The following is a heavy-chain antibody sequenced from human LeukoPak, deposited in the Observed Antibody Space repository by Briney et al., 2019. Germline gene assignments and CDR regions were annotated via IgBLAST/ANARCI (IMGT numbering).Heavy chain of an antibody. Sequence: PSETLSLTCTVSDDSITIYYWTWIRQPPGKGLEWIGYIDHTGITNYNPSLKSRVSISVDTSKNDFSLKLNSVTAADTAVYYCARVSESPRVGPTAKYNWFDPWGQGTLVTVSS. CDR1: DDSITIYY. CDR2: IDHTGIT. J-gene: IGHJ5*02. CDR3: ARVSESPRVGPTAKYNWFDP. V-gene: IGHV4-59*01. D-gene: IGHD2-2*01.